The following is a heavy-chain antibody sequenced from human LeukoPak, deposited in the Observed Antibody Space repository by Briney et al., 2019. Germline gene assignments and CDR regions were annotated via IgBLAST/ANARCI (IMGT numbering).Heavy chain of an antibody. V-gene: IGHV3-30*02. Sequence: PGGSLRLSCAASGFTFSSYGMHWVRQAPGKGLEWVAVIWYDGSNKYYVDSVKGRFTISRDNSKNTLYLQMNSLRAEYTAVYYCAKDRATMTTRIFDFWGQGTLVTVSS. CDR1: GFTFSSYG. J-gene: IGHJ4*02. CDR2: IWYDGSNK. D-gene: IGHD4-17*01. CDR3: AKDRATMTTRIFDF.